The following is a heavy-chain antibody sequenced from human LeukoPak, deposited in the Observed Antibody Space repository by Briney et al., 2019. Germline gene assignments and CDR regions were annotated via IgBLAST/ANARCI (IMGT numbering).Heavy chain of an antibody. CDR3: AGLVGRYSSGLYYYYFDY. CDR1: GDSINSLDL. D-gene: IGHD3-22*01. V-gene: IGHV4-4*02. J-gene: IGHJ4*02. CDR2: MYLSGTT. Sequence: SETLSLTCTVSGDSINSLDLWSWVRQPPGKGLEWIGEMYLSGTTHSNPSVKSRVTISIDKSKNQFFLNLCSVTAADTAVYYCAGLVGRYSSGLYYYYFDYWGQGTLVTVSS.